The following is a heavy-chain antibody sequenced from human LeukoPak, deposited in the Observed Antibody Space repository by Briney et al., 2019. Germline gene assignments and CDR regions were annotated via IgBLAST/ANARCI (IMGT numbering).Heavy chain of an antibody. CDR2: INHSGST. V-gene: IGHV4-39*07. CDR1: GGSISSSSYY. D-gene: IGHD5-18*01. J-gene: IGHJ4*02. CDR3: ARGKRVIQQWFAKMGFDY. Sequence: SETLSLTCTVSGGSISSSSYYWGWIRQPPGKGLEWIGEINHSGSTNYNPPLKSRVTISVDTSKNQFSLKLSSVTAADTAVYYCARGKRVIQQWFAKMGFDYWGQGTLVTVSS.